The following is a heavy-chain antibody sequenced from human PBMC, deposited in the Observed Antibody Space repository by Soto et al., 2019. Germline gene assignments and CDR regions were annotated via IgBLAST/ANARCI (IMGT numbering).Heavy chain of an antibody. CDR2: INAGNGNT. V-gene: IGHV1-3*01. CDR1: GYTFTSYA. CDR3: ARDRGEGAEYFQH. Sequence: QVQLVQSGAEVKKPGASVKVSCKASGYTFTSYAMHWVRQAPGQRLEWMGWINAGNGNTKYSQKFQGRVTITRDTSASTAYMELSSLRSEDTAVYYCARDRGEGAEYFQHWGQGTLVTVSS. D-gene: IGHD3-10*01. J-gene: IGHJ1*01.